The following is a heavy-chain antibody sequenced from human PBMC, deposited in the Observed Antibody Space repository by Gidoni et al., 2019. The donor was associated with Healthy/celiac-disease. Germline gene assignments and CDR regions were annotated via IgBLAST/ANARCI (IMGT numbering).Heavy chain of an antibody. CDR3: ARDRQFATWDAFDI. CDR2: TYTSGSP. V-gene: IGHV4-4*07. CDR1: GGSIRSYY. D-gene: IGHD1-1*01. Sequence: QVQLQESGPGLVKPSETLSLTCTVSGGSIRSYYWSWIRQPAGKGLEWIRRTYTSGSPNYNPSLKSRVTMSVDTSKTQFSLKLSSVTAADTAVYYCARDRQFATWDAFDIWGQGTMVTVSS. J-gene: IGHJ3*02.